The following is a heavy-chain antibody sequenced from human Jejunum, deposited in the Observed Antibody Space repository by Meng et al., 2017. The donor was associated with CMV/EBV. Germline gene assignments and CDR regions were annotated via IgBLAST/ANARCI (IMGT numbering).Heavy chain of an antibody. V-gene: IGHV5-51*01. J-gene: IGHJ5*02. CDR1: GNTFTNYW. D-gene: IGHD1-20*01. CDR3: AKDGAYGIIGNLLA. CDR2: IYPGDSEI. Sequence: GNTFTNYWIGWVRQMPGKGLEWMGIIYPGDSEIRYSPSFEGQVTISADRSTSTAYLQWSSLKASDTAIYYCAKDGAYGIIGNLLAWGQGTLVTVSS.